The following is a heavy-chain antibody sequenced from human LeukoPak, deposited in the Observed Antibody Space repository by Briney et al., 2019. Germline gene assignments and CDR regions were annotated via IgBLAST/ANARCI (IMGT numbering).Heavy chain of an antibody. D-gene: IGHD3-22*01. CDR1: GFTFSSYA. CDR2: ISGSGGST. Sequence: GGSLRLSCAASGFTFSSYAMSWVRQAPGKGLGWVSGISGSGGSTYYADSVKGRFTISRDNSRKMLYLQMSSLRAEDTAVYYCAKALNYYDSSGSYYGNDYWGQGTLVTVSS. CDR3: AKALNYYDSSGSYYGNDY. V-gene: IGHV3-23*01. J-gene: IGHJ4*02.